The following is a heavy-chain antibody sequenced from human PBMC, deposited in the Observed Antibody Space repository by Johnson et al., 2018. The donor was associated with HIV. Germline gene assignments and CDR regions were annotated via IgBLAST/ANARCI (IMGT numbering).Heavy chain of an antibody. V-gene: IGHV3-13*01. J-gene: IGHJ3*02. D-gene: IGHD3-16*01. CDR2: IGTAGDT. Sequence: VQLVESGGGVVQPGGSLRLSCAASGFTFSSYDMHWVRQATGKGLEWVSAIGTAGDTYHPGSVQGRFTISRENAKNSLYLQMNSLRGGDTAVYYCARGGAHDAFDIWGQGTMVTVSS. CDR1: GFTFSSYD. CDR3: ARGGAHDAFDI.